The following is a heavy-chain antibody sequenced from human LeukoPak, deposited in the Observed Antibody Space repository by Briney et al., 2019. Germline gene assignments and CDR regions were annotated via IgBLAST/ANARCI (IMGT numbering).Heavy chain of an antibody. D-gene: IGHD1-26*01. Sequence: GGSLRLSCAASGFTFNSYSMNWVRQAPGKGLEWVAVISFDGSDKYYADSVKGRFTISRDNSKKILYLQMNNLKTEDTAVYYCAYYSGSRGATYGMDVWGQGTTVTVSS. V-gene: IGHV3-30*03. CDR2: ISFDGSDK. J-gene: IGHJ6*02. CDR3: AYYSGSRGATYGMDV. CDR1: GFTFNSYS.